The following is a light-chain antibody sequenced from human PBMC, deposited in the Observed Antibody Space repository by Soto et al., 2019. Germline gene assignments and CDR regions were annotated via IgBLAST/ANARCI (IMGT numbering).Light chain of an antibody. CDR1: QTVSGN. Sequence: IVRTQLPATLSLSTGGRDSLTCGASQTVSGNLAWYQQKPGQAPRLLIYDASNRATGIPARFSGSGSGTDFTLTISSLEPEDFAVYYCQHRNNRPFSFGPGTKVDIK. CDR2: DAS. J-gene: IGKJ3*01. CDR3: QHRNNRPFS. V-gene: IGKV3-11*01.